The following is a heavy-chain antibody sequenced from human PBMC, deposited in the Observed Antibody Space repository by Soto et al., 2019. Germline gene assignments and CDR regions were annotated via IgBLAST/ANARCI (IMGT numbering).Heavy chain of an antibody. Sequence: GGSLRLSCAASGFTFSSYAMHWVRQAPGKGLEWVAVISYDGSNKYYADSVKGRFTISRDNSKNTLYLQMNSLRAEDTAVYYCARDLEVRATMVDYWGQGTLVTVSS. CDR1: GFTFSSYA. CDR3: ARDLEVRATMVDY. D-gene: IGHD1-26*01. CDR2: ISYDGSNK. V-gene: IGHV3-30-3*01. J-gene: IGHJ4*02.